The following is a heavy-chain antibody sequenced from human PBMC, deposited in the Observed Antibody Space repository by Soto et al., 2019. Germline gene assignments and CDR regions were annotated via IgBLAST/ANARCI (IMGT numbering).Heavy chain of an antibody. Sequence: GGSLILSCAASGFTFSSYAMSWVRQAPGEGLEWVSAISGSGGSTYYADSVKGRFTISRDNSKNTLYLQMNSLRAEDTAVYYCAKRLGYGSGGSCWGAFDIWGQGTMVTVSS. CDR1: GFTFSSYA. V-gene: IGHV3-23*01. CDR3: AKRLGYGSGGSCWGAFDI. CDR2: ISGSGGST. J-gene: IGHJ3*02. D-gene: IGHD2-15*01.